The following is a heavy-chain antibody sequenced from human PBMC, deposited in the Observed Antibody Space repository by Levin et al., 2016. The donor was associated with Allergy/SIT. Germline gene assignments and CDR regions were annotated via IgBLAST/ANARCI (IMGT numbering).Heavy chain of an antibody. CDR3: ARRYFDS. V-gene: IGHV3-7*04. J-gene: IGHJ4*02. CDR1: GFIFSRYW. D-gene: IGHD2-15*01. Sequence: GGSLRLSCAASGFIFSRYWMHWVRQAPGKGLEWVANINQDGSEKYYVDSVKGRFTISRDNAKNSLYLQMNSLKAEDTAVYYCARRYFDSWGQGTLVTVSS. CDR2: INQDGSEK.